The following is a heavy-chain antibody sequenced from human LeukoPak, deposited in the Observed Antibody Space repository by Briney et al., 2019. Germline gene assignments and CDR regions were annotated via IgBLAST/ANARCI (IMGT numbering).Heavy chain of an antibody. J-gene: IGHJ5*02. CDR1: RFTLNTYS. CDR3: ARDREYTDYRHNWFDP. CDR2: ISSSSKYT. Sequence: GGSVRLSCGVCRFTLNTYSMKWVSHPPRRGWEWGSSISSSSKYTYYADLVKGRLNISRDNAKNSLYLQMNSLRAEDTAVYYCARDREYTDYRHNWFDPWGEGTLVTVSS. D-gene: IGHD4-11*01. V-gene: IGHV3-21*01.